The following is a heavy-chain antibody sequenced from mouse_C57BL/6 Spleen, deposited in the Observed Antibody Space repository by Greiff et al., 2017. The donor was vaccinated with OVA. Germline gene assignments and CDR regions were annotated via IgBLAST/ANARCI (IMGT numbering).Heavy chain of an antibody. CDR3: TRRGNSNYVWYFDV. V-gene: IGHV1-15*01. CDR1: GYTFTDYE. J-gene: IGHJ1*03. CDR2: IDPETGGT. Sequence: QLQQSGAELVRPGASVTLSCKASGYTFTDYEMHWVKQTPVHGLEWIGAIDPETGGTAYNQKFKGKAILTADKSSSTAYMELRSLTSEDSAVYYCTRRGNSNYVWYFDVWGTGTTVTVSS. D-gene: IGHD2-5*01.